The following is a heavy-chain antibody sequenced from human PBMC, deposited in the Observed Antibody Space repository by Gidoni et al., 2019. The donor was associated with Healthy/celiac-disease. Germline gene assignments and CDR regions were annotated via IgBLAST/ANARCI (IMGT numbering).Heavy chain of an antibody. CDR2: IYYSGST. CDR3: ARHTWIQLPFDY. CDR1: GGSISSSSYY. Sequence: QLQLQESGPGLVKPSETLSLTCTVSGGSISSSSYYWGWIRQPPGKGLEWIGSIYYSGSTYYNPSLKSRVTISVDTSKNQFSLKLSSVTAADTAVYYCARHTWIQLPFDYWGQGTLVTVSS. J-gene: IGHJ4*02. V-gene: IGHV4-39*01. D-gene: IGHD5-18*01.